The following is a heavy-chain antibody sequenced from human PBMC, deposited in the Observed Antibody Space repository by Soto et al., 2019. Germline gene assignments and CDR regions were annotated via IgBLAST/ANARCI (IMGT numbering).Heavy chain of an antibody. D-gene: IGHD3-3*01. Sequence: HPGGSLRLSCAASGFTFSSYGMHWVRQAPGKGLEWVAVISYDGSNKYYADSVKGRFTISRDNSKNTLYLQMNSLRAEDTAVYYCAKDRGGYYPLYYYYGMDVWGQGTTVTVSS. CDR2: ISYDGSNK. J-gene: IGHJ6*02. CDR1: GFTFSSYG. V-gene: IGHV3-30*18. CDR3: AKDRGGYYPLYYYYGMDV.